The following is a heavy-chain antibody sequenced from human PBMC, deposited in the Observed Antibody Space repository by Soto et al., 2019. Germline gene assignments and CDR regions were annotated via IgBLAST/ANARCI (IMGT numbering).Heavy chain of an antibody. D-gene: IGHD2-8*01. CDR1: GFTFSSYS. V-gene: IGHV3-21*01. CDR2: ISSSSSYI. J-gene: IGHJ6*02. CDR3: ARDFTDIVLMLFSKPPNSHYYCLDF. Sequence: PGGSLRLSCAASGFTFSSYSMNWVRQAPGKGLEWVSSISSSSSYIYYADSVKGRFTISRDNAKNSLYLQMNSLRAEDTAVYYCARDFTDIVLMLFSKPPNSHYYCLDFRGPGTTVTVSS.